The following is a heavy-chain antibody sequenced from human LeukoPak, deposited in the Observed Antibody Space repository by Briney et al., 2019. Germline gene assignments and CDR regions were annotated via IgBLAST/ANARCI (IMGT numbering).Heavy chain of an antibody. CDR1: GFTFSSYD. V-gene: IGHV3-48*03. D-gene: IGHD3-10*01. CDR3: ARGPPTMVRGVSDY. J-gene: IGHJ4*02. Sequence: PGGSLRLSCAASGFTFSSYDMNWVRQAPGKGLEWVSYISGTGSTIYYADSVKGRFTISRDNAKNSLYLQMNSLRAENTAVYYCARGPPTMVRGVSDYWGQGTLVTVSS. CDR2: ISGTGSTI.